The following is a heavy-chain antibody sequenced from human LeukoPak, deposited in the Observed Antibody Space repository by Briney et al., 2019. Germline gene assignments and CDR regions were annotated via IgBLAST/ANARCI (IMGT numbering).Heavy chain of an antibody. CDR2: ISYDGSNK. Sequence: PGRSLRLSCAASGFTFSSYAMHWVRQAPGKGLEWVAVISYDGSNKYYADPVKGRFTISRDNSKNTLYLQMNSLRAEDTAVYYCARDLYDYGDYGGANDYWGQGTLVTVSS. D-gene: IGHD4-17*01. V-gene: IGHV3-30*04. CDR3: ARDLYDYGDYGGANDY. CDR1: GFTFSSYA. J-gene: IGHJ4*02.